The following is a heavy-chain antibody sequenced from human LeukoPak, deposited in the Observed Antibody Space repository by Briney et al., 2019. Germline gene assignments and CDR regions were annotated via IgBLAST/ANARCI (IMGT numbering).Heavy chain of an antibody. CDR3: TRPAFSSSSQVSDY. Sequence: GASVKVSCKASGYTFTDYYMHWVRQAPGQGLEWMGCINPNSGGTKYAKKFQGRVTMTRDTSITTANMELSRLRSDDTAVYYCTRPAFSSSSQVSDYWGQGTLVTVSS. CDR1: GYTFTDYY. J-gene: IGHJ4*02. CDR2: INPNSGGT. D-gene: IGHD6-6*01. V-gene: IGHV1-2*02.